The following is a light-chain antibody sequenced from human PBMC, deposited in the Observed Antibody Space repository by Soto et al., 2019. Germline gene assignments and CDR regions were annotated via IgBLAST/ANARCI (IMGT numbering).Light chain of an antibody. J-gene: IGKJ5*01. V-gene: IGKV1-33*01. Sequence: DIQMSQYPSSRSASVGDRVTITCPASQDISNYLNWYPQKPGKAPKLLIYDASNLETGVPSRFSGSGSGTDFTFTISSLQPEDIATYYCQQYDNLPITCGQGTRLEIK. CDR3: QQYDNLPIT. CDR2: DAS. CDR1: QDISNY.